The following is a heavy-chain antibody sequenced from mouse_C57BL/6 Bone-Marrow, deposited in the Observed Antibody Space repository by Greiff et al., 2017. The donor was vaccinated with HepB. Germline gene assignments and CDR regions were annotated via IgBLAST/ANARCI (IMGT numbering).Heavy chain of an antibody. D-gene: IGHD2-2*01. CDR1: GFSLTSYG. Sequence: VMLVESGPGLVQPSQRLSITCTVSGFSLTSYGVHWVRQSPGKGLEWLGVIWSGGSTDYNAAFISRLSISKDNSKSQVFFKMNSLQADDTAIYYCARVYYGYDGFAYRGQGTLVTVSA. J-gene: IGHJ3*01. V-gene: IGHV2-2*01. CDR2: IWSGGST. CDR3: ARVYYGYDGFAY.